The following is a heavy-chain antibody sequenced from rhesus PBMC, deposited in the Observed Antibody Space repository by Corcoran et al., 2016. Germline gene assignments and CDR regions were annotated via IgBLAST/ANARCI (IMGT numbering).Heavy chain of an antibody. J-gene: IGHJ6*01. CDR1: GASFNSHC. Sequence: QLHLSGPGLVKLSETLSLTCCGSGASFNSHCWTWVRQPPGQALEWIGEMDGYSGTTNYNPSLESRITFSKDASKSQFSLRFNSVTAADTAVYFCARDVGNLGLDSWGQGVVVTVSS. CDR3: ARDVGNLGLDS. V-gene: IGHV4-80*01. CDR2: MDGYSGTT. D-gene: IGHD1-44*01.